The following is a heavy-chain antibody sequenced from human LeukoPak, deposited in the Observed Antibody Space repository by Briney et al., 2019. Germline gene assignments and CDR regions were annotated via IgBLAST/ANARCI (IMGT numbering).Heavy chain of an antibody. J-gene: IGHJ4*02. CDR3: ARDQGVRGIDY. Sequence: SETLSLTCTVSGDSVSSGRYYWSWTRQPPGKGLEWIGYIDYSGSTDYNPSLKSRVSISVDTSRNQFSLKLNSVTAVDTAVYYCARDQGVRGIDYWGQGTLVTVSS. V-gene: IGHV4-61*01. D-gene: IGHD3-16*01. CDR1: GDSVSSGRYY. CDR2: IDYSGST.